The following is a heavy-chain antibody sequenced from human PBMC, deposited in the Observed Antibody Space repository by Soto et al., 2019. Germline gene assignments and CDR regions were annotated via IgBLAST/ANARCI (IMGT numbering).Heavy chain of an antibody. Sequence: PGGSLRLSCAASGFTFCSAWINWVRQAPGKGLEWVGRIKSKTDGGTTDFAAPVKGRFAISRDDSNDMVYLQMNSLKMEDTGVYYCARVDDYGDTYYYYYMDVWGKGTTVTVSS. CDR3: ARVDDYGDTYYYYYMDV. J-gene: IGHJ6*03. CDR1: GFTFCSAW. V-gene: IGHV3-15*07. CDR2: IKSKTDGGTT. D-gene: IGHD4-17*01.